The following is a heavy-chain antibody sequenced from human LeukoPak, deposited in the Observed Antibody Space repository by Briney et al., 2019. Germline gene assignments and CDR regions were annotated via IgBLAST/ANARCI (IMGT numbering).Heavy chain of an antibody. V-gene: IGHV3-30*03. Sequence: PGGSLRLSCAASGFTFSSYGMHWVRQAPGKGLEWVAVISYDGSNKYYADSVKGRFTISRDNSKNTLYLQMNSLRAEDTAVYYCARDAGGSSWYYFDYWGQGTLVTVSS. CDR3: ARDAGGSSWYYFDY. J-gene: IGHJ4*02. D-gene: IGHD6-13*01. CDR1: GFTFSSYG. CDR2: ISYDGSNK.